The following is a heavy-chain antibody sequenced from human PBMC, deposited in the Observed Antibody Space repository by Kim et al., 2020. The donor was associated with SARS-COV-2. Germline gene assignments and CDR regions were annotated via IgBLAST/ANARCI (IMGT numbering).Heavy chain of an antibody. CDR3: ARRGGYSKRSSYYGMDV. CDR2: IYPGDSDT. V-gene: IGHV5-51*01. J-gene: IGHJ6*02. D-gene: IGHD5-18*01. Sequence: GESLKISCKGSGYSFTSYWIGWVRQMPGKGLEWMGIIYPGDSDTRYSPSFQGQVTISADKSISTAYLQWSSLKASDTAMYYCARRGGYSKRSSYYGMDVWGQGTTVTVSS. CDR1: GYSFTSYW.